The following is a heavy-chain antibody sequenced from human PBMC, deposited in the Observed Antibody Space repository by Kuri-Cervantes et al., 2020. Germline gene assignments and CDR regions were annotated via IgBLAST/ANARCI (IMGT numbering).Heavy chain of an antibody. CDR1: GGSISSGDYY. Sequence: SETLSLTCTVSGGSISSGDYYWSWIRQPPGKGLEWIGYIYYSGSTNYNPSLKSRVTILVDTSKNQFSLKLSSVTAADTAVYYCARGTDYDILTGYFLPYFDYWGQGTLVTVSS. CDR3: ARGTDYDILTGYFLPYFDY. D-gene: IGHD3-9*01. CDR2: IYYSGST. J-gene: IGHJ4*02. V-gene: IGHV4-61*08.